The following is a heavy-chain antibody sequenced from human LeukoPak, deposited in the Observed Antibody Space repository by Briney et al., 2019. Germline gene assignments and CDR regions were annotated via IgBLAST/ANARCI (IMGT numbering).Heavy chain of an antibody. CDR3: AASSGSLGHDAFDI. D-gene: IGHD7-27*01. V-gene: IGHV1-58*01. CDR1: GFTFTSSA. J-gene: IGHJ3*02. CDR2: IVVGSGNT. Sequence: GASVKVSCKASGFTFTSSAVQWVRQARGQRLEWIGWIVVGSGNTNYAQKFQERVTITRDMSTSTAYMELSSLRSEDTAVYYCAASSGSLGHDAFDIWGQGTMVTVSS.